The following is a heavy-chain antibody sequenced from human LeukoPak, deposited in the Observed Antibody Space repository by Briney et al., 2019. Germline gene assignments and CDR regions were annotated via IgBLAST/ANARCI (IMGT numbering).Heavy chain of an antibody. Sequence: SGGSLRLSCAASGFTFSTYAMHWVRQAPGKGLEWVAFIWPDGSKNYYADSVKGRFAISRENSKNTVYLQMNDLRPEDTALYFCAKISSSAESNFVYWGQGTLLTVSS. CDR3: AKISSSAESNFVY. J-gene: IGHJ4*02. V-gene: IGHV3-30*02. CDR1: GFTFSTYA. D-gene: IGHD6-25*01. CDR2: IWPDGSKN.